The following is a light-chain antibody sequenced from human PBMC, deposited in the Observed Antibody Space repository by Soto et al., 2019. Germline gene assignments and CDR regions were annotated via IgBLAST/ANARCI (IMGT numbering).Light chain of an antibody. CDR2: LDD. CDR1: RSNIGDNG. V-gene: IGLV1-36*01. J-gene: IGLJ2*01. Sequence: QPVLTQPPSVSEAPRQRVTISCSGSRSNIGDNGVSWYQQLPGKAPKLLIYLDDLLPSGVSDRFSGSKSGTSASLAISGLQSEDEADYYCEAWDDSLDGPVFGGGTKLTVL. CDR3: EAWDDSLDGPV.